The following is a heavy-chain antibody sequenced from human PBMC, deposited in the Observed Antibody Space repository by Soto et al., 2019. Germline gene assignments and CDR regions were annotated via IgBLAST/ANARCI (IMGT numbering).Heavy chain of an antibody. CDR2: IYWDDDK. Sequence: QITLKESGPTLVKPTQTLTLTCSFSGFSLTTSGVGVAWIRQPPGKALEWLALIYWDDDKRYSPSLKSRLSITKDTSKNQVVLKMTHMDPVDTATYYCAHIRYGSGTNWFDPWGQGTLVTVSS. CDR3: AHIRYGSGTNWFDP. CDR1: GFSLTTSGVG. J-gene: IGHJ5*02. D-gene: IGHD3-10*01. V-gene: IGHV2-5*02.